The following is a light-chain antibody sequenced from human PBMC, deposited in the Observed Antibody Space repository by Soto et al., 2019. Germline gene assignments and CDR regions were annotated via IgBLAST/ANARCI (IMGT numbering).Light chain of an antibody. CDR3: WSYACSITVVV. J-gene: IGLJ2*01. Sequence: QSALTQPASVSGSPGQSITISCTGTSSDVGSYNLVSWYQQHPGKTPKLMIYAGSQRPSGVSNRFSGAKSGNTASLTISGLQAEDEDDYYCWSYACSITVVVFGGGTKLTVL. CDR2: AGS. CDR1: SSDVGSYNL. V-gene: IGLV2-23*03.